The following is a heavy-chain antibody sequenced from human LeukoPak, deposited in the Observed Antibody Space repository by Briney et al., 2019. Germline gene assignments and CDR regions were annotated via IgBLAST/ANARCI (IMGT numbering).Heavy chain of an antibody. CDR3: AKDLMRGRSY. V-gene: IGHV3-23*01. J-gene: IGHJ4*02. Sequence: PGGSLRLSCAASGFTFSSHWMHWVRQAPGKGLEWVSAISGSGGNTYYADSVKGRFTVSRDNSNNTLYLQVNSLRAEDTAIYYCAKDLMRGRSYWGQGTLVTVSS. CDR1: GFTFSSHW. CDR2: ISGSGGNT. D-gene: IGHD1-26*01.